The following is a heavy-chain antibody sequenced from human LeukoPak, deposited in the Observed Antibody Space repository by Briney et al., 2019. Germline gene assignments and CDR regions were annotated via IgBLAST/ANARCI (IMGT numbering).Heavy chain of an antibody. V-gene: IGHV3-21*05. CDR2: ISSSSSYI. J-gene: IGHJ4*02. CDR1: GFTFSSYE. D-gene: IGHD3-3*01. Sequence: GGSLRLSCAASGFTFSSYEMNWVRQAPGKGLEWVSCISSSSSYIYYADSVKGRFAISRDNAKNSLYLQMNSLRAEDTAIYYCARDPRLEISGMVIDMLDYWGQGTLVTVSS. CDR3: ARDPRLEISGMVIDMLDY.